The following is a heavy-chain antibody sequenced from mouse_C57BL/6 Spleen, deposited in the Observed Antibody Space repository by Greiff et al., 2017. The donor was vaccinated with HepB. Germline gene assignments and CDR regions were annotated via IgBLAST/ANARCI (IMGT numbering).Heavy chain of an antibody. Sequence: VQLQQSGPELVKPGASVKISCKASGYTFTDYYMNWVKQSHGKSLEWIGDINPNNGGTSYNQKFKGKATLTVDKSSSTAYMELRSLTSEDSAVYYCAGIQGPAWFAYWGQGTLVTVSA. V-gene: IGHV1-26*01. CDR1: GYTFTDYY. CDR3: AGIQGPAWFAY. J-gene: IGHJ3*01. CDR2: INPNNGGT.